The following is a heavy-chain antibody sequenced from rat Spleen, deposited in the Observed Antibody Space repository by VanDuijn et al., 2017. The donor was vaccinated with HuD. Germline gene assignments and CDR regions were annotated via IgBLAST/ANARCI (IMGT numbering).Heavy chain of an antibody. D-gene: IGHD1-11*01. J-gene: IGHJ3*01. CDR3: ARQDYGGYWFAY. CDR1: GYSITSSYK. CDR2: IDNAGST. V-gene: IGHV3-3*01. Sequence: EVQPQESGPGLVKPSQSLSLTCSVTGYSITSSYKWNWIRKFPGHKLEWMGYIDNAGSTNYNPSLKSRISITRDTSKNQFFLQVNSVTTEDTATYYCARQDYGGYWFAYWGQGTLVTVSS.